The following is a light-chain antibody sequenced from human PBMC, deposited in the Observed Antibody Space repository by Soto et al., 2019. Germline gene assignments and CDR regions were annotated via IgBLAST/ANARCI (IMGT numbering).Light chain of an antibody. Sequence: SYELTQPPSVSVAPGQTARITCGGDDIGSESVHWYQQRPGQAPVLVVYDDSDRPSGIPERLSGSNSGNTATLTISRVEAGDEADYYCQVWDSSGDRVVFGGGTQLTVL. CDR2: DDS. V-gene: IGLV3-21*02. CDR3: QVWDSSGDRVV. CDR1: DIGSES. J-gene: IGLJ2*01.